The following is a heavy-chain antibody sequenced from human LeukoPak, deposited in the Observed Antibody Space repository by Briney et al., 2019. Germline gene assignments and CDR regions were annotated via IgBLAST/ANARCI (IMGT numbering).Heavy chain of an antibody. CDR2: ISYHGSNK. CDR3: AKGGCSGGSCHYGMDV. J-gene: IGHJ6*02. V-gene: IGHV3-30*18. CDR1: GFTFSSYG. D-gene: IGHD2-15*01. Sequence: QPGRSLRLSCAASGFTFSSYGMHWVRQAPGKGLEWVAVISYHGSNKYYADSVKGRFTISRDNSKNTLYLQMNSLRAEDTAVYYCAKGGCSGGSCHYGMDVWGQGTTVTVSS.